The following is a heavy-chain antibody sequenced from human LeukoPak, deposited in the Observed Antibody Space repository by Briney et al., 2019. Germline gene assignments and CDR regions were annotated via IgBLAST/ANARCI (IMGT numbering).Heavy chain of an antibody. CDR3: ARDLSAGWFDP. Sequence: GGSLRLSCAASGFTFYSYAMHWVRQAPGKGLEWVAVISYDGSNYYYADSVKGRFTISRDNSKNTLYLQMNSLRAEDTAVYYCARDLSAGWFDPWGQGTLVTVSS. D-gene: IGHD6-19*01. V-gene: IGHV3-30*04. CDR2: ISYDGSNY. J-gene: IGHJ5*02. CDR1: GFTFYSYA.